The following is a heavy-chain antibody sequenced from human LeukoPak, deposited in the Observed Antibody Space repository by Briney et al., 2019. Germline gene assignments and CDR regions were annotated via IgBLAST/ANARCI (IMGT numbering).Heavy chain of an antibody. V-gene: IGHV1-18*04. Sequence: ASVKVSCKASGFLLGSYGVSWVRQAPGQGLEWVGWISAYNGQTKYAEKLQDRVTLTADTSANTVYMEARNLRSDDTAVYFCAREATYCGGVCYPLDFWGQGTLVTVSA. CDR2: ISAYNGQT. CDR3: AREATYCGGVCYPLDF. D-gene: IGHD2-21*02. CDR1: GFLLGSYG. J-gene: IGHJ4*02.